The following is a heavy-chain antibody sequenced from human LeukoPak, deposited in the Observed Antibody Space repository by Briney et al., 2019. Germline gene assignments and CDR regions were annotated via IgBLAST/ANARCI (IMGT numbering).Heavy chain of an antibody. V-gene: IGHV3-74*01. J-gene: IGHJ4*02. CDR1: GFTFSSYW. CDR3: ERVVYPGIAAAGTKELGY. CDR2: INNDGSMT. Sequence: GGSLRLSCAASGFTFSSYWMHWVRQAPGKGLVWGSRINNDGSMTSYADSVKGRFTISRDNAKHTLSLQMNSLRAEDTAVSYCERVVYPGIAAAGTKELGYWGQGTLVTVSS. D-gene: IGHD6-13*01.